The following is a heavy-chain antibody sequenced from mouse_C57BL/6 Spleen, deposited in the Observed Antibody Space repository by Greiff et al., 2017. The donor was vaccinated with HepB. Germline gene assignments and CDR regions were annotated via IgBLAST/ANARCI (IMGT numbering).Heavy chain of an antibody. CDR3: GRDYSCSYYAMDY. J-gene: IGHJ4*01. V-gene: IGHV1-53*01. CDR1: GYTFTSYW. CDR2: INPSNGGT. Sequence: VQLQQPGPELVKPGASVKLSCTASGYTFTSYWMHWVKQRPGHGLEWLGNINPSNGGTNYNEKFKSKATLTVDKSSSTAYMQLSSLTSEDSAVYYCGRDYSCSYYAMDYWGQGTSVTVSS. D-gene: IGHD2-12*01.